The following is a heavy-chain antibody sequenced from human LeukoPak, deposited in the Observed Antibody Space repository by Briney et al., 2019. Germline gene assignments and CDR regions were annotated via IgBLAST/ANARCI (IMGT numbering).Heavy chain of an antibody. D-gene: IGHD3-16*02. J-gene: IGHJ4*02. CDR1: GGSFSGYY. Sequence: SETLSLTCAVYGGSFSGYYWSWIRQPPGKGLEWIGEINHSGSTNYNPSLKSRATISVDTSKNQFSLKLSSVTAADTAVYYCARGLPTFGGVISDYWGQGTLVTVSS. V-gene: IGHV4-34*01. CDR2: INHSGST. CDR3: ARGLPTFGGVISDY.